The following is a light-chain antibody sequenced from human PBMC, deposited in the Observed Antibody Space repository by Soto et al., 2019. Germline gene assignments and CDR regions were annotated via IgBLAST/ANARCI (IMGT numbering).Light chain of an antibody. CDR3: QQSYNPPVT. V-gene: IGKV1-39*01. CDR2: TSS. Sequence: DIQLSQSPSSLSASVGDRVTITCRASQTIGTYLNWYQHKPGTAPKLLIYTSSTLQTGVPSRFSGSASGTVFTLTINSLQPEDSATYYCQQSYNPPVTFGQGTKLG. CDR1: QTIGTY. J-gene: IGKJ2*01.